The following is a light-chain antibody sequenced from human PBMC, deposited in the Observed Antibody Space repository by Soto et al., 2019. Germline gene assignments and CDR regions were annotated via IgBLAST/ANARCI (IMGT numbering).Light chain of an antibody. CDR3: CSYVGSDTSYV. V-gene: IGLV2-11*01. CDR2: DVT. J-gene: IGLJ1*01. CDR1: SNDVGGYNY. Sequence: QSALTQPRSVSGSPGQSVTISCTGTSNDVGGYNYVSWYQQHPGKAPKLMICDVTKRPSGVPDRFSGSKSGNTASLTISGLQAEDEADYYCCSYVGSDTSYVFGTGTQLTVL.